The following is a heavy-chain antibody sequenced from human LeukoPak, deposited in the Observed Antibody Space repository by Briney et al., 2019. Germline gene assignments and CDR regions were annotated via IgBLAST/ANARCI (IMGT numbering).Heavy chain of an antibody. V-gene: IGHV1-8*01. J-gene: IGHJ6*02. CDR3: AREVDVDTALAYGMDV. CDR1: GYTFTSYD. D-gene: IGHD5-18*01. CDR2: MNPNSGNT. Sequence: GASVKVSCKASGYTFTSYDINWVRQAPGQGLEWMGWMNPNSGNTGYAQKFQGRVTMTRNTSISTAYMELSSLRSEDAAVYYCAREVDVDTALAYGMDVWGQGTTVTVSS.